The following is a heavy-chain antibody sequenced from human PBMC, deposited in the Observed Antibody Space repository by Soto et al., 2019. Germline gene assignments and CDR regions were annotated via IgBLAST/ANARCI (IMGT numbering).Heavy chain of an antibody. J-gene: IGHJ6*02. Sequence: QVHLVQSGAEVKKPGASVNVSCKTSGYTFTRNGISWVRQAPGQGLEWMGWISPKSGSIKYAQKFQGRVIMTTDTSTSTAYMELRSLRSDDTAVYYCVKDRDSNSWPSRDVGGPGTTVTVSS. CDR1: GYTFTRNG. CDR3: VKDRDSNSWPSRDV. D-gene: IGHD3-22*01. V-gene: IGHV1-18*01. CDR2: ISPKSGSI.